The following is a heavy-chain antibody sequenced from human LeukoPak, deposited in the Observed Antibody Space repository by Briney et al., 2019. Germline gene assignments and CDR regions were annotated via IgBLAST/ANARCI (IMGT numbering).Heavy chain of an antibody. CDR2: ISTSGRTI. CDR1: GFTFSSYA. D-gene: IGHD3-22*01. Sequence: GGSLRLSCAASGFTFSSYAMNWVRQAPGKGLEWVSYISTSGRTIYYADSVKGRFTISRDNAKNSLYLQMNSLRGEDTAVYYCAEFDSSGYYYDYWGQGTLVTVSS. V-gene: IGHV3-48*03. CDR3: AEFDSSGYYYDY. J-gene: IGHJ4*02.